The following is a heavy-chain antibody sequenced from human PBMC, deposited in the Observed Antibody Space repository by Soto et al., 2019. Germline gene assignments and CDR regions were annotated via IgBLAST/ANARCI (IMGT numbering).Heavy chain of an antibody. CDR2: MYFSGST. CDR3: ARIRSRTVAIVDF. Sequence: SSETLSLTCAVSGYSITSSHWWGWIRQPPGKGLEWIGDMYFSGSTHHNPSLKSRVTMSIDTSKNQFPLKVSSVTAVDTAVYYCARIRSRTVAIVDFWGPGTLVTVSS. V-gene: IGHV4-28*01. J-gene: IGHJ4*02. D-gene: IGHD4-17*01. CDR1: GYSITSSHW.